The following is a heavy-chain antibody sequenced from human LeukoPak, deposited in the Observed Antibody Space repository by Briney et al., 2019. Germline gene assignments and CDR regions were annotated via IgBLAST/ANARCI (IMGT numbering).Heavy chain of an antibody. CDR3: ARGAPGYCSSTTCPLDY. J-gene: IGHJ4*02. D-gene: IGHD2-2*01. V-gene: IGHV4-59*01. CDR1: GGSISSYY. CDR2: IYYSGST. Sequence: PSETLSLTCTVSGGSISSYYWSWIQQPPGKGLEWIGYIYYSGSTNYNPSLKSRVTISVDTSKNQFSLKLSSVTAADTAVYYCARGAPGYCSSTTCPLDYWGQGTLVTVSS.